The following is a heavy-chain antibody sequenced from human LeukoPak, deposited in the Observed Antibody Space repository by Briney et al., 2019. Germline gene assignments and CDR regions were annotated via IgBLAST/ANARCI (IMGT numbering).Heavy chain of an antibody. CDR3: ARDSGSYALDY. V-gene: IGHV1-2*04. J-gene: IGHJ4*02. CDR2: INPNSGGT. CDR1: GYTFTGYY. D-gene: IGHD1-26*01. Sequence: ASVKVSCKASGYTFTGYYMHWVRQAPGQGLEWMGWINPNSGGTNYAQKFQGWVTMTRDTSVSTAYMELSRLRSDDTAVYYCARDSGSYALDYWGQGTLVTVSS.